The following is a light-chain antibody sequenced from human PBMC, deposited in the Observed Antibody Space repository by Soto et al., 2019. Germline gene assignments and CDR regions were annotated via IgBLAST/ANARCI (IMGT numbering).Light chain of an antibody. CDR2: LNSDGSH. V-gene: IGLV4-69*01. CDR1: GGHSSYA. CDR3: QTWGTGILF. Sequence: QAVLTQSPSASASLGASVKLTCPLGGGHSSYAIAWHRHQADKGPRYLMNLNSDGSHRKGDGIPDRFSGSSSGAERYLTISSLQSEDEADYYCQTWGTGILFFGGGTKLTVL. J-gene: IGLJ2*01.